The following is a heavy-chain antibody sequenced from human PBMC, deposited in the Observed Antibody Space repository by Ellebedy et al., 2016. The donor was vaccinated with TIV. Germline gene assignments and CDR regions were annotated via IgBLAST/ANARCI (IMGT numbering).Heavy chain of an antibody. J-gene: IGHJ4*02. CDR1: GGSFSGYY. V-gene: IGHV4-34*01. CDR3: ARLGYLRGRVPDY. CDR2: INHSGST. D-gene: IGHD5/OR15-5a*01. Sequence: SETLSLTCAVYGGSFSGYYWSWIRQPPGKGLEWIGEINHSGSTNYNPSLKSRVTISVDTSKNQFSLKLSSVTAADTAVYYCARLGYLRGRVPDYWGQGTLVTVSS.